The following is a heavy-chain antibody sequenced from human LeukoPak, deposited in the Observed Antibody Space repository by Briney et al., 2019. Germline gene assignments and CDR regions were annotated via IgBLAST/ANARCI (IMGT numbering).Heavy chain of an antibody. CDR1: GFTFSSYA. CDR2: ISYDGSNK. D-gene: IGHD3-10*01. Sequence: GGSLRLSCAASGFTFSSYAMHWVRQAPGKGLEWVAVISYDGSNKFYADSVKGRFTLSRDNSKNTLYLQTNSLRIEDTAVYYCGRGSVGFGELNYWGQGTLVTVSS. CDR3: GRGSVGFGELNY. V-gene: IGHV3-30-3*01. J-gene: IGHJ4*02.